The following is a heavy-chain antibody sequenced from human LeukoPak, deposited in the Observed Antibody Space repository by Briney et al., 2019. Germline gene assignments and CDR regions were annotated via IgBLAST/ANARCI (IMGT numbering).Heavy chain of an antibody. Sequence: KASETLSLTCAVYGGSFSGYYWSWIRQPPGKGLEWIGEINHSGSTNYNPSLKSQVTISVDTSKNQFSLKLSSVTAADTAVYYCARGFSGDYYDSSGYYVDYWGQGTLVTVSS. CDR3: ARGFSGDYYDSSGYYVDY. V-gene: IGHV4-34*01. CDR2: INHSGST. D-gene: IGHD3-22*01. J-gene: IGHJ4*02. CDR1: GGSFSGYY.